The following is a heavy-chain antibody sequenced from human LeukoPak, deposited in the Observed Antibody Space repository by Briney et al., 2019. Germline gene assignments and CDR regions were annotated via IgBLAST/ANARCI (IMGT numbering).Heavy chain of an antibody. D-gene: IGHD6-13*01. Sequence: ASVKVSCKASGYTFTTYPMNWVRQALGQGLEWMGWINTNTGNPTYAQGFTGRFVFSLDTSVSTAYLQISSLKADDTAVYYCARDPYTSSSWYRGRANNWFDPWGQGTLVTVSS. CDR3: ARDPYTSSSWYRGRANNWFDP. CDR1: GYTFTTYP. J-gene: IGHJ5*02. V-gene: IGHV7-4-1*02. CDR2: INTNTGNP.